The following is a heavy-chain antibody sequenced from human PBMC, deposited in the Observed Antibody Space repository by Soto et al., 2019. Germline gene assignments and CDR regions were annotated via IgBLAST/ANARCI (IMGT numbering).Heavy chain of an antibody. CDR1: GFTFSSYA. V-gene: IGHV3-23*01. Sequence: EVQLLESGGGLVQPGGSLRLSCAASGFTFSSYAMSWVRQAPGKGLEWVSAISGSGGSTYYADSVKGRFTISRDNSKNTLYRQMNSLRAEDTAVYYCAKVRGSGWYYFDYWGQGTLVTVSS. D-gene: IGHD6-19*01. J-gene: IGHJ4*02. CDR2: ISGSGGST. CDR3: AKVRGSGWYYFDY.